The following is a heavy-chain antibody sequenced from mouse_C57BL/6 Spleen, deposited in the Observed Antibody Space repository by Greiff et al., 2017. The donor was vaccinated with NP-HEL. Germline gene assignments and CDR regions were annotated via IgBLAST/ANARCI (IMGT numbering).Heavy chain of an antibody. D-gene: IGHD4-1*01. CDR1: GYTFTSYW. CDR2: INPSSGYT. CDR3: ASSNWDWYFDV. V-gene: IGHV1-7*01. Sequence: QVQLKESGAELAKPGASVKLSCKASGYTFTSYWMHWVKQRPGQGLEWIGYINPSSGYTKYNQKFKDKATLTADKSSSTAYMQLSSLTYEDSAVYYCASSNWDWYFDVWGTGTTVTVSS. J-gene: IGHJ1*03.